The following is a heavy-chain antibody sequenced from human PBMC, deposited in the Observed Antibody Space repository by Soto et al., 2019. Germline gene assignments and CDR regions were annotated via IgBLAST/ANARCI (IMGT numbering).Heavy chain of an antibody. Sequence: SVKVSCKASGGTFSSYAISWVRQAPGQGLEWMGGIIPIFGTANYAQKFQGRVTITADESTSTAYMELSSLRSVDTAVYYCARGGGVYDSSGYYSACAFDIWGQGTMVTVSS. CDR1: GGTFSSYA. CDR3: ARGGGVYDSSGYYSACAFDI. D-gene: IGHD3-22*01. CDR2: IIPIFGTA. V-gene: IGHV1-69*13. J-gene: IGHJ3*02.